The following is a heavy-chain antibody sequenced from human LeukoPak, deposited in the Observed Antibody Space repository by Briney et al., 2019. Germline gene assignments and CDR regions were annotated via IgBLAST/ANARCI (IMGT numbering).Heavy chain of an antibody. CDR1: GYTLTELS. J-gene: IGHJ6*03. V-gene: IGHV1-24*01. D-gene: IGHD3-10*01. CDR3: ATNDPGSGSYYRLGLLYYYYMDV. Sequence: APVKVSCKVSGYTLTELSMHWVRQAPGKGLEWMGGFDPEDGETIYAQKFQGRVTMTEDTSTDTAYMELSSLRSEDTAVYYCATNDPGSGSYYRLGLLYYYYMDVWGKGTTVTISS. CDR2: FDPEDGET.